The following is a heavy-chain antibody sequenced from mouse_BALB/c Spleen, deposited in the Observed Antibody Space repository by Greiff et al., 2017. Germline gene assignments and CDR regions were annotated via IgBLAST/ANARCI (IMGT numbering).Heavy chain of an antibody. V-gene: IGHV14-3*02. CDR1: GFNIKDTY. J-gene: IGHJ3*01. CDR3: APFYDYDGRFAY. CDR2: IDPANGNT. D-gene: IGHD2-4*01. Sequence: EVQRVESGAELVKPGASVKLSCTASGFNIKDTYMHWVKQRPEQGLEWIGRIDPANGNTKYDPKFQGKATITADTSSNTAYLQLSSLTSEDTAVYYCAPFYDYDGRFAYWGQGTLVTVSA.